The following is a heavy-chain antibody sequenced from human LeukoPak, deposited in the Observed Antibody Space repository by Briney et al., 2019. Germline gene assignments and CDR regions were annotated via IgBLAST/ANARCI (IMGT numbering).Heavy chain of an antibody. CDR1: GFTFSSYW. D-gene: IGHD1-26*01. V-gene: IGHV3-7*01. J-gene: IGHJ3*02. CDR2: IKQDGSEK. Sequence: PGGSLRLSCAASGFTFSSYWMSWVRQAPGKGLEWVANIKQDGSEKYYVDSVKGRFTISRDNAKNSLYLQMNSLRAEDTAVYYCASLVGATRGAFDIWGQGTMVTVSS. CDR3: ASLVGATRGAFDI.